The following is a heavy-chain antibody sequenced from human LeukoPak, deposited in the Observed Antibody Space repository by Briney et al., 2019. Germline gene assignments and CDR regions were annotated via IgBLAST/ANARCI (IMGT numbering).Heavy chain of an antibody. CDR3: ARDLVVVAANWFDP. CDR2: ISAYNGNT. D-gene: IGHD2-15*01. Sequence: ASVKVSCKASGYTFTGYYMHWVRQAPGQGLEWMGWISAYNGNTNYAQKLQGRVTMTTDTSTSTAYMELRSLRSDDTAVYYCARDLVVVAANWFDPWGQGTLVTVSS. V-gene: IGHV1-18*04. CDR1: GYTFTGYY. J-gene: IGHJ5*02.